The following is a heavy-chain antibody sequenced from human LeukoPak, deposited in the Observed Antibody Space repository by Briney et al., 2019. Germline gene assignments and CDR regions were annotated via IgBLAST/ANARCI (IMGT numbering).Heavy chain of an antibody. CDR3: ARGGVEWEPIDY. D-gene: IGHD1-26*01. V-gene: IGHV3-21*01. CDR1: GFTFSSYS. CDR2: ISSSSSYI. Sequence: PGGSLRLSCAASGFTFSSYSMNWVRQAPGKGLEWVSSISSSSSYIYYADSVKGRFTISRDNAKNSLCLQMNSLRAEDTAVYYCARGGVEWEPIDYWGQGTLVTVSS. J-gene: IGHJ4*02.